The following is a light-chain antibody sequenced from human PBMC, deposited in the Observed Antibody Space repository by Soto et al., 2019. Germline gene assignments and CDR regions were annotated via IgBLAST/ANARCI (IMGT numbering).Light chain of an antibody. V-gene: IGKV1-5*03. CDR3: QQSYSFPLT. CDR2: KAS. J-gene: IGKJ4*01. CDR1: QTISSW. Sequence: DIQMNQSPSTLSGSVGDTVTITCRASQTISSWLAWYQQKPGKAPKLLIYKASTLKSGVPSRFSGSGSGTDFTLTISSLQPEDFATYYCQQSYSFPLTFGGGTKVDIK.